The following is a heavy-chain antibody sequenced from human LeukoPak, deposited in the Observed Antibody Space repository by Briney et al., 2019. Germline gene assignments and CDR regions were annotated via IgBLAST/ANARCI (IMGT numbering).Heavy chain of an antibody. J-gene: IGHJ6*02. CDR3: ARVTGPRGYYYYGMDV. CDR1: GFTFSNYE. V-gene: IGHV3-48*03. CDR2: ISTGSTTI. D-gene: IGHD7-27*01. Sequence: GGSLRLSCAASGFTFSNYEMDWVRQAPGKGLQWVSYISTGSTTIYYADSVKGRFTISRDNAKNSLYLQMNSLRAEDTAVYYCARVTGPRGYYYYGMDVWGQGTTVTVSS.